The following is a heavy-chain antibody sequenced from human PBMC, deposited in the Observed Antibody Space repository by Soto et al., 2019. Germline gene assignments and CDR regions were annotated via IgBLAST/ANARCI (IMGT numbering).Heavy chain of an antibody. CDR2: TYYRSKWYN. J-gene: IGHJ6*02. CDR3: ARELPIFGVVIFYGMDV. V-gene: IGHV6-1*01. Sequence: WQTLALPCAISGDSVSSNSAAWNWIRQSPSRGLEWLGRTYYRSKWYNDYAVSVKSRITINPDTSKNQFSLQLNSVTPEDTAVYYCARELPIFGVVIFYGMDVWGQGTTVTVSS. D-gene: IGHD3-3*01. CDR1: GDSVSSNSAA.